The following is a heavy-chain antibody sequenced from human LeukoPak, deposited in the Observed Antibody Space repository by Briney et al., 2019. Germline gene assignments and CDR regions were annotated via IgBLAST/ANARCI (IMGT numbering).Heavy chain of an antibody. J-gene: IGHJ4*02. CDR2: ISSSGNTI. Sequence: GGSLRLSCAASEFTFTSYELNWVRQAPGKGLEWVSYISSSGNTISYADSVKGRFTISRDNAKNSLYLQMNSLRAEDTAVHYCAREDGYSSSWYSDYWGQGTLVTVSS. CDR3: AREDGYSSSWYSDY. D-gene: IGHD6-13*01. V-gene: IGHV3-48*03. CDR1: EFTFTSYE.